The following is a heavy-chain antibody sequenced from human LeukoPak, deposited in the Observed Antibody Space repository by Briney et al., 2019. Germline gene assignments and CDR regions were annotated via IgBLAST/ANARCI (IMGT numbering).Heavy chain of an antibody. CDR3: AKGFSSYTSSSAGADY. V-gene: IGHV3-23*01. J-gene: IGHJ4*02. D-gene: IGHD6-6*01. CDR2: ISCSGTTT. Sequence: PGGSLRLSCAASGFTFSSYAMTWVRQAPGKGLEWVSAISCSGTTTSYADSVKGRFTISRDNSKNTLFLQMNSLRAEDTALYYCAKGFSSYTSSSAGADYWGQGTLVTVSS. CDR1: GFTFSSYA.